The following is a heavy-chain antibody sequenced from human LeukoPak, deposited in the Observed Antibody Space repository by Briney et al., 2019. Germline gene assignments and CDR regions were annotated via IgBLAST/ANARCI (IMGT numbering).Heavy chain of an antibody. CDR1: GGTFSRYA. Sequence: ASVKVSCKASGGTFSRYAISWVRQAPGHGLEWMGGIIPMFGIANYAQKFQGRVTITADESTSTAYMELSSLRSEDTAVYYCARDRPYTGGWRGFDYWGQGTLVTVSS. J-gene: IGHJ4*02. V-gene: IGHV1-69*13. D-gene: IGHD6-19*01. CDR3: ARDRPYTGGWRGFDY. CDR2: IIPMFGIA.